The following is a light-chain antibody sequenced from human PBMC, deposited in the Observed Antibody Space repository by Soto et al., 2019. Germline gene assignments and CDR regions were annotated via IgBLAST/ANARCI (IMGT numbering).Light chain of an antibody. J-gene: IGKJ1*01. CDR1: QSVSSN. Sequence: EIVMTQSPATLSVSPGERATLSCRAGQSVSSNLAWYQQRPGQAPRLLIYAASTRATGIPARFSGSGSGTEFTITISSLQSEDFAIYYCQQNNDWPWTSGQGTKVEIK. V-gene: IGKV3-15*01. CDR2: AAS. CDR3: QQNNDWPWT.